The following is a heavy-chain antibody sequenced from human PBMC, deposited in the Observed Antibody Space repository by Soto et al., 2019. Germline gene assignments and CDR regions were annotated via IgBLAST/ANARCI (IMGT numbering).Heavy chain of an antibody. D-gene: IGHD3-10*01. CDR1: GFTFSDHY. CDR3: TVWGSGNDFGAA. CDR2: SKNKADSYTT. J-gene: IGHJ4*02. V-gene: IGHV3-72*01. Sequence: EVQLVESGGGLVQPGGSLRLSCAASGFTFSDHYMDWVRQAPGKGLEWVGRSKNKADSYTTEYAASVKGRFSISRDGSKNSLFLKMNSLKTEDTDVYYCTVWGSGNDFGAAWGQGILVTVSS.